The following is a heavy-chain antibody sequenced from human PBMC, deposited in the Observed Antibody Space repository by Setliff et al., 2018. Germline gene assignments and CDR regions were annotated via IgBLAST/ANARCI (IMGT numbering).Heavy chain of an antibody. CDR3: VAVRWNYPTV. V-gene: IGHV3-20*04. J-gene: IGHJ4*02. D-gene: IGHD1-7*01. CDR1: AFTFNDFG. CDR2: INWNGGST. Sequence: GGSLRLSCAASAFTFNDFGMSWVRQAPGKGLEGVSGINWNGGSTAYADSVKGRFTISRDNAKNTLYLQMNSLRAEDTAVFYCVAVRWNYPTVWGQGTLVTVSS.